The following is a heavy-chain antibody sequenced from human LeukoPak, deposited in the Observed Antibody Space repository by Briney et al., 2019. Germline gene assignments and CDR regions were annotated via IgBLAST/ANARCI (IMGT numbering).Heavy chain of an antibody. D-gene: IGHD6-13*01. Sequence: SETLSLTCTVSASISSGDYYWSWIRPTAGKGLEWIGRVSASGYTNYNPSLRSRITISVDTSKNQFSLKLSSVTAADTAVYYCARAAAGTQPFDYWGQGTLVTVSS. V-gene: IGHV4-61*02. CDR3: ARAAAGTQPFDY. CDR1: ASISSGDYY. J-gene: IGHJ4*02. CDR2: VSASGYT.